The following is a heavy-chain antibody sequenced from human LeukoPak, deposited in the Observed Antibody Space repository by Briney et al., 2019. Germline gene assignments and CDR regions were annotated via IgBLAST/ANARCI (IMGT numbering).Heavy chain of an antibody. CDR2: ISGSGSST. CDR1: GFTFSSYA. CDR3: AKDVPLYGSGSYYSGAFDY. V-gene: IGHV3-23*01. D-gene: IGHD3-10*01. Sequence: PGGSLRLSCAASGFTFSSYAMSWVRQAPGKGLEWVSAISGSGSSTYYADSGKGRFTISRANSKNTMYLQMNSLRAEDTAVYYCAKDVPLYGSGSYYSGAFDYWGQGTLVTVSS. J-gene: IGHJ4*02.